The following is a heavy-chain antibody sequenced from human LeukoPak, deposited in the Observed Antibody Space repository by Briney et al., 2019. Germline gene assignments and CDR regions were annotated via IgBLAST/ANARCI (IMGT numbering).Heavy chain of an antibody. Sequence: GGSLRLSCAASGFTLSDYYMSWIRQAPGEGLEWVSYISSSGSTIYYADSVKGRFTISRDNAKNSLYLQMNSLRAEDTAVYYCARGGVLRYFDWLFPLGYWGQGTLVTVSS. D-gene: IGHD3-9*01. CDR2: ISSSGSTI. CDR1: GFTLSDYY. V-gene: IGHV3-11*01. J-gene: IGHJ4*02. CDR3: ARGGVLRYFDWLFPLGY.